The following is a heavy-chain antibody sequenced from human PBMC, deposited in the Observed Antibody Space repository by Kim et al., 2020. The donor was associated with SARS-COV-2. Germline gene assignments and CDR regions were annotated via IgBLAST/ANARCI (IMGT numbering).Heavy chain of an antibody. CDR2: INSDGSST. CDR1: GFTFSSYW. CDR3: AREGGGYSGSYYGLFDYYYYGMDV. J-gene: IGHJ6*02. D-gene: IGHD1-26*01. Sequence: GGSLRLSCAASGFTFSSYWMHWVRQAPGKGLVWVSRINSDGSSTSYADSVKGRFTISRDNAKNTLYLQMNSLRAEDTAVYYCAREGGGYSGSYYGLFDYYYYGMDVWGQGTTVTVSS. V-gene: IGHV3-74*01.